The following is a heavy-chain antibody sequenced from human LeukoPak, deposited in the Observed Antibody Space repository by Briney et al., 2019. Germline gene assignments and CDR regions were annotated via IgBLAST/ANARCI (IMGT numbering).Heavy chain of an antibody. D-gene: IGHD3-22*01. V-gene: IGHV4-4*07. CDR3: ARGTSSGYYSDAFDI. Sequence: RSSETLSLTCTVSGGSISSYYWSWIRQPAGKGLEWIGRIYISGSTNYNPSLKSRVTMSVDMSKNQFSLKLISVTAADTAVYYCARGTSSGYYSDAFDIWGQGTMVTVSS. CDR1: GGSISSYY. J-gene: IGHJ3*02. CDR2: IYISGST.